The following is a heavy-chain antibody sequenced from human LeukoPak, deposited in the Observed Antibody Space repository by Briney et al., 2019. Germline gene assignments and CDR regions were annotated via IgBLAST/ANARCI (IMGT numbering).Heavy chain of an antibody. V-gene: IGHV3-30*04. CDR2: ISYDGSKK. J-gene: IGHJ6*04. CDR3: ARDRTVTTFLYYYYGMDV. Sequence: GRSLRLSCAASGFTFSSYAMHWVRQAPGKGLEWVAVISYDGSKKYYADSVKGRFTISRDNSKNTLYLQMNSLRAEDTAVYYCARDRTVTTFLYYYYGMDVWGEGTTVTVSS. CDR1: GFTFSSYA. D-gene: IGHD4-17*01.